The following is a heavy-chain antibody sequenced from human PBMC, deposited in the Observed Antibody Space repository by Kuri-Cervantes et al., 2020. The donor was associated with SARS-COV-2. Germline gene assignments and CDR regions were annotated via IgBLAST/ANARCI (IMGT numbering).Heavy chain of an antibody. Sequence: ESLKISCETSGFTFSDYSMSWIRQPPGKGLEWIGYIYYSGSTNYNPSLKSRVTISVDTSKNQFSLKLSSVTAADTAVYYCARVDGYNKNFDYWGQGTLVTVSS. CDR1: GFTFSDYS. V-gene: IGHV4-59*01. J-gene: IGHJ4*02. CDR2: IYYSGST. CDR3: ARVDGYNKNFDY. D-gene: IGHD5-24*01.